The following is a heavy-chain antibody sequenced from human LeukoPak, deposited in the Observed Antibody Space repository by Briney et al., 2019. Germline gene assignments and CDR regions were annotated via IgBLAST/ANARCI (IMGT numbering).Heavy chain of an antibody. CDR2: IKQDGSQK. CDR1: GFTFSSYW. J-gene: IGHJ4*02. D-gene: IGHD1-7*01. V-gene: IGHV3-7*01. CDR3: VGWGISGITNH. Sequence: GGSLRLSCAASGFTFSSYWMSWVRQAPGKGLEWVANIKQDGSQKYYVDSVKGRFTTSRDKNSLFLQMNSVRAEDTAVYYCVGWGISGITNHWGQGTLVTVSS.